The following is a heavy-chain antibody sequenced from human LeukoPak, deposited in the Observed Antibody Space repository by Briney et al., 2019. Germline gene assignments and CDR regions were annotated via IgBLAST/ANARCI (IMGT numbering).Heavy chain of an antibody. Sequence: ASVKVSCKASRGTFSSYAISWVRQAPGQGLEWMGGIIPIFGTANYAQKFQGRVTITADESTSTAYMELSSLRSEDTAVYYCARNSGYKYNWFDPWGQGTLVTVSS. CDR3: ARNSGYKYNWFDP. V-gene: IGHV1-69*13. D-gene: IGHD5-12*01. CDR2: IIPIFGTA. J-gene: IGHJ5*02. CDR1: RGTFSSYA.